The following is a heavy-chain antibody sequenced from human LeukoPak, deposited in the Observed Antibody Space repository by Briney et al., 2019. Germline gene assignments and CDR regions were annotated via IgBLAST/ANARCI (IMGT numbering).Heavy chain of an antibody. Sequence: PSETLSLTCAVYGGSFSGYYWSWIRQPPGKGLEWIGEISHSGTTNYNPSLESRVTISVDTSKNQFSLKMSSVTAADTAEYFCARKYCSTTSCSYAFDFWGQGTMVTVSS. CDR2: ISHSGTT. D-gene: IGHD2-2*01. CDR1: GGSFSGYY. V-gene: IGHV4-34*01. J-gene: IGHJ3*01. CDR3: ARKYCSTTSCSYAFDF.